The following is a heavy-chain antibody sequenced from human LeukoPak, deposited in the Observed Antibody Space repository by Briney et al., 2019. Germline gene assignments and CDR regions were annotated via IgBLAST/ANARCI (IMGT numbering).Heavy chain of an antibody. D-gene: IGHD6-13*01. Sequence: ASVKVSCKASGYTFTSYGISWVRQAPGQGLQWMGWISTYNGNTNYAQTLQGRVTMTTDTSTSTAYMELRSLRSDDTAVYYCARDLEEQQLDPDAFDIWGQGTMVTVSS. V-gene: IGHV1-18*01. J-gene: IGHJ3*02. CDR2: ISTYNGNT. CDR3: ARDLEEQQLDPDAFDI. CDR1: GYTFTSYG.